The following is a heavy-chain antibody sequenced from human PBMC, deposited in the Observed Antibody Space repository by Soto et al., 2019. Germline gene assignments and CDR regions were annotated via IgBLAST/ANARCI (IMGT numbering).Heavy chain of an antibody. D-gene: IGHD3-16*01. CDR1: GFTFSNYA. Sequence: GGSLRLSCAASGFTFSNYAMSWVRQAQGKGLEWVSLVSATDGTTYYTDSVKGRFTISRDNSRNTVYLQMNSLRADDTAVYYCAKDRLAGGFDYWGQGTLVTVSS. J-gene: IGHJ4*02. CDR2: VSATDGTT. CDR3: AKDRLAGGFDY. V-gene: IGHV3-23*01.